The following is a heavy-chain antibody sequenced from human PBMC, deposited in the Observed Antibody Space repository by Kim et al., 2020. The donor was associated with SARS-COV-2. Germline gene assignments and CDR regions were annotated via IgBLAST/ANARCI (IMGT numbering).Heavy chain of an antibody. D-gene: IGHD2-8*01. CDR1: GYTFSSYV. Sequence: ASVKVCKASGYTFSSYVMHWVRQAPGQRLEWMGWINAGNGNTKYSQKFKGRVTITRDTSARTVYMEMSSLRSEDTAVYYCAREVIVLMLYAIDYWGQGTL. CDR2: INAGNGNT. CDR3: AREVIVLMLYAIDY. V-gene: IGHV1-3*01. J-gene: IGHJ4*02.